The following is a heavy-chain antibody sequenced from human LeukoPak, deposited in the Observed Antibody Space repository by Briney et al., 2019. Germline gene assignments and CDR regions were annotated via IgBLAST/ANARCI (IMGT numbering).Heavy chain of an antibody. CDR2: IKQDGSEK. J-gene: IGHJ4*02. V-gene: IGHV3-7*01. Sequence: GGSLRLSCAASGFTFSSYWMSWVRLAPGKGLEWVANIKQDGSEKYYVDSVKGRFTISRDNAKNSLYLQMNSLRAEDTAVYYCARDTLHGAAAGSFDYWGQGTLVTVSS. CDR1: GFTFSSYW. D-gene: IGHD6-13*01. CDR3: ARDTLHGAAAGSFDY.